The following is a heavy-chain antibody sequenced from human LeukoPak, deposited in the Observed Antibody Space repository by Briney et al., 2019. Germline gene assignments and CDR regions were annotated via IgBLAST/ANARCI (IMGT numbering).Heavy chain of an antibody. CDR1: GYTFTSYG. CDR2: ISAYNGNT. D-gene: IGHD5-18*01. CDR3: ARDRPTLDWLPLNYYYYGMDV. Sequence: ASVKVSCKASGYTFTSYGISWVRQAPGQGLEWMGWISAYNGNTNYAQKPQGRVTMTTDTSTSTAYMELRSLRSDDTAVYYCARDRPTLDWLPLNYYYYGMDVWGHGTTVTVSS. J-gene: IGHJ6*02. V-gene: IGHV1-18*01.